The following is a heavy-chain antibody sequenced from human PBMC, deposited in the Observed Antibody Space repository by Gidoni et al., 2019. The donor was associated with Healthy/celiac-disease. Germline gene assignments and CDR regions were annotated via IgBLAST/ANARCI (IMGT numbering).Heavy chain of an antibody. CDR2: IIPIFGTA. CDR3: ARAGSAAGTVSPLDRYYYYMDV. Sequence: QVQLVQSGAEVKKPGSSVKVSCTASGGTFSSYAISWVRQAPGQGLEWMGGIIPIFGTANYAQKFQGRVTITADESTSTAYMELSSLRSEDTAVYYCARAGSAAGTVSPLDRYYYYMDVWGKGTTVTVSS. V-gene: IGHV1-69*01. D-gene: IGHD6-13*01. CDR1: GGTFSSYA. J-gene: IGHJ6*03.